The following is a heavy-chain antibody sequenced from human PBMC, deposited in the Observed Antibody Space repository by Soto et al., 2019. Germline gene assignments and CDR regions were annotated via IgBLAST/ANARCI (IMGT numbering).Heavy chain of an antibody. V-gene: IGHV4-34*01. D-gene: IGHD3-3*01. CDR3: ANTHYNFWSGFYRGYYFDY. CDR1: GGSFSGYY. J-gene: IGHJ4*02. Sequence: QVHLQQWGAGLLKPSETLSLTCAVYGGSFSGYYWSWIRQPPGKGLEWIGEINHSGSTNYNPSLKSRVTISGDTSKNQFSLKLSSVTAADTAVYFCANTHYNFWSGFYRGYYFDYWGQGTLVSVSS. CDR2: INHSGST.